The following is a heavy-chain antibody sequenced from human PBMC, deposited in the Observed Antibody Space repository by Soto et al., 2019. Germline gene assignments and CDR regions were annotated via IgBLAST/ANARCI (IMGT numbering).Heavy chain of an antibody. CDR1: GFTFSSYA. D-gene: IGHD6-13*01. J-gene: IGHJ4*02. CDR3: ARDINIAAAGTAFDY. V-gene: IGHV3-30-3*01. CDR2: ISYDGSNK. Sequence: QVQLVESGGGVVQPGRSLRLSCAASGFTFSSYAMHWVRQAPGKGLEWVAVISYDGSNKYYADSVKGRFTISRDNSKNTLYLQMNRLRAEDTAVYYCARDINIAAAGTAFDYWGQGTLVTVSS.